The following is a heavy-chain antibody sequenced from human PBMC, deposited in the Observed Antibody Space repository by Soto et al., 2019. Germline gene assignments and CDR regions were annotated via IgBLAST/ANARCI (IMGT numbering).Heavy chain of an antibody. CDR2: INTGNGDT. Sequence: QVQLVQSGPEVKQPGASVRISCQASGYSFTHFEMHWVRQAPGQRLEWMGWINTGNGDTKYSQKFQGRATFTRDTSASTAYLDLDGLTSDDTSFYFCARGLTRLDYWGQGTLVTVSS. V-gene: IGHV1-3*04. CDR3: ARGLTRLDY. J-gene: IGHJ4*02. D-gene: IGHD7-27*01. CDR1: GYSFTHFE.